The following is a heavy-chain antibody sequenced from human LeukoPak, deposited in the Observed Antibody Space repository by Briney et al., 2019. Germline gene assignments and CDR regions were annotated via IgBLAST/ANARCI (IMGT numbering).Heavy chain of an antibody. V-gene: IGHV3-7*01. CDR2: IKEDGREK. J-gene: IGHJ4*02. CDR1: GFTFSRHW. Sequence: PGESLRLSCAASGFTFSRHWMSWVRQAPGKGLEWVANIKEDGREKKYVDSVKDRFTISRDNTKNSVYLQMSGLRVDDTAIYYCARDKEGGSNDHWGQGTLVTVSS. D-gene: IGHD2-15*01. CDR3: ARDKEGGSNDH.